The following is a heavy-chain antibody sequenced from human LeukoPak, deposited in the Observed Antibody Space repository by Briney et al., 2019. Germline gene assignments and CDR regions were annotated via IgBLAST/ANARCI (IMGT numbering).Heavy chain of an antibody. CDR3: ARGSGRRENGGNYSPFDY. J-gene: IGHJ4*02. CDR2: IYTSGST. CDR1: GGSISSYY. D-gene: IGHD4-23*01. V-gene: IGHV4-4*07. Sequence: SETLSLTCTVSGGSISSYYWSWIRQPAGKGLEWIGRIYTSGSTNYNPSLKSRVTISVDTSKNQFSLKLSSVTAADTAVYYCARGSGRRENGGNYSPFDYWGQGTLVTVSS.